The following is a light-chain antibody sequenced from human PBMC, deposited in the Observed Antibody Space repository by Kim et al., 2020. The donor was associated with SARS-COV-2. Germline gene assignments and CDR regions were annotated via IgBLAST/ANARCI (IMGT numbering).Light chain of an antibody. CDR2: QDS. V-gene: IGLV3-1*01. CDR1: KLGNKY. CDR3: QAWDSSSHWV. J-gene: IGLJ3*02. Sequence: SYELTQPPSVSVSPGQTASITCSGDKLGNKYACWYQQKPGQSPVLVIYQDSTRPSGIPERFSGSNSGNTATLTISGTQAMDEADYYCQAWDSSSHWVFGGGTQVTVL.